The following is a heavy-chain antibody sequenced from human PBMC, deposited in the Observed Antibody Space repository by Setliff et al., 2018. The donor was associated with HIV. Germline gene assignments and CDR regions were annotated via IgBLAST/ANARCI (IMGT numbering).Heavy chain of an antibody. D-gene: IGHD6-19*01. CDR1: GYSFTDYW. CDR2: IYPGDSDT. J-gene: IGHJ4*02. CDR3: ARPVAVAGSRHFDY. V-gene: IGHV5-51*01. Sequence: GESLKISCKGSGYSFTDYWIGWVRQMPGKGLEWMGIIYPGDSDTRYSPSFQGQVTISADKPISTAYLQWSSLKASDTAMYYCARPVAVAGSRHFDYWGQGTLVTVSS.